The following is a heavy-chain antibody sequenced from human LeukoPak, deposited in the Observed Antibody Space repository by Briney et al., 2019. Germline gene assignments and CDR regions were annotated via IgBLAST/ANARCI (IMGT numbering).Heavy chain of an antibody. CDR2: INHSGST. V-gene: IGHV4-34*01. CDR1: GGSFSGYY. D-gene: IGHD6-19*01. J-gene: IGHJ1*01. CDR3: ARVEAVAQRAHFQH. Sequence: SETLSLTCAVYGGSFSGYYWSWIRQPPGKGLEWIGEINHSGSTNYNPSLKSRVTISVDTSKNQFSLKLRSVTAADTAVYYCARVEAVAQRAHFQHWGQGTLVTVSS.